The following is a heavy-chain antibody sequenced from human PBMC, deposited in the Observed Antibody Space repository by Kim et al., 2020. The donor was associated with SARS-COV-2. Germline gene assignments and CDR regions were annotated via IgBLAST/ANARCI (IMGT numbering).Heavy chain of an antibody. Sequence: ASVKVSCKASGYTFTSYAMNWVRQAPGQGLEWMGWINTNTGNPTYAQGFTGRFVFSLDTSVSTAYLQISSLKAEDTAVYYCASSHYYDSSGYYPTIDYWGQGTLVTVS. CDR2: INTNTGNP. D-gene: IGHD3-22*01. CDR3: ASSHYYDSSGYYPTIDY. J-gene: IGHJ4*02. CDR1: GYTFTSYA. V-gene: IGHV7-4-1*02.